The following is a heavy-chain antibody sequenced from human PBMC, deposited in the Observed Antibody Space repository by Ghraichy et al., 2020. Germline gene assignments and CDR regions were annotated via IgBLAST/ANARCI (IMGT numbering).Heavy chain of an antibody. CDR2: IYDNANT. CDR3: AKSAPPRVGYCSGGTCQRGWFDP. Sequence: SETLSLTCTVSGGSISGYYWSWIRQPPGKGLEWIGYIYDNANTNYNPSLQSRVTISLDTSRNQFSLKLSSVTAADTAVYYCAKSAPPRVGYCSGGTCQRGWFDPCGQGTLVTVSA. CDR1: GGSISGYY. V-gene: IGHV4-59*01. J-gene: IGHJ5*02. D-gene: IGHD2-15*01.